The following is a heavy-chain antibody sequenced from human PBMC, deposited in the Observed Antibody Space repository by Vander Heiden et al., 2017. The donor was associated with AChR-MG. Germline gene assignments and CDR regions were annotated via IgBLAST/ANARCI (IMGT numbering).Heavy chain of an antibody. J-gene: IGHJ6*03. Sequence: QVQLVESGGGVVQPGRSLRLSCAASGFTFSSYGMHWVRQAPGKGLEWVAVILYDGSNKYYADAVEGGFTISRDNSKNTLYLQMNSRRAEDTAVYYCARDGPGAIDVEYDYSNSPPYYYYYMDVWGKGTTVTVSS. V-gene: IGHV3-33*01. CDR2: ILYDGSNK. D-gene: IGHD4-4*01. CDR1: GFTFSSYG. CDR3: ARDGPGAIDVEYDYSNSPPYYYYYMDV.